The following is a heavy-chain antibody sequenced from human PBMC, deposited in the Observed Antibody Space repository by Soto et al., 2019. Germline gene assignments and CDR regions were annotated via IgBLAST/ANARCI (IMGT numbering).Heavy chain of an antibody. D-gene: IGHD6-13*01. CDR3: AVPGAGDFDY. V-gene: IGHV4-4*02. Sequence: SETLSLTCAVSGASISTNNWWSWVRQPPGKGLEWIGEVYHSGSANCNPSLKSRVTISIDKSRNQFSLRLTSMTAADTAVYYCAVPGAGDFDYWSQGTLVTVSS. CDR2: VYHSGSA. CDR1: GASISTNNW. J-gene: IGHJ4*02.